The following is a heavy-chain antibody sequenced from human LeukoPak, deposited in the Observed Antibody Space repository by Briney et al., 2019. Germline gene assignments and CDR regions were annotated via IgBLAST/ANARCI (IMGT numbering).Heavy chain of an antibody. V-gene: IGHV4-34*01. Sequence: SETLSLTCAVYGGSFSGYYWSWIRQPPGKGLAWIGEINHSGSTNDNPSLKSRVTISVDTSKNQFSLKLSSETAADTAVYYCATSITMIVVVTPYDAFDIWGQGTMVTVSS. CDR1: GGSFSGYY. CDR2: INHSGST. CDR3: ATSITMIVVVTPYDAFDI. J-gene: IGHJ3*02. D-gene: IGHD3-22*01.